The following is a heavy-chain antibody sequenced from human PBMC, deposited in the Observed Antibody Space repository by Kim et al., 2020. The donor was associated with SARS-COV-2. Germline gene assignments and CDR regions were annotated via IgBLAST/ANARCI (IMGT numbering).Heavy chain of an antibody. Sequence: GGSLRLSCAASGFTFSSYSMNWVRQAPGRGLEWISYISSSSNTIYYADSVKGRFTISRDNAKNSLYLQMNSLRDDDTAVYYCGRVETLSFDNWGQGTLVTVSS. CDR3: GRVETLSFDN. CDR2: ISSSSNTI. J-gene: IGHJ4*02. V-gene: IGHV3-48*02. CDR1: GFTFSSYS. D-gene: IGHD3-16*02.